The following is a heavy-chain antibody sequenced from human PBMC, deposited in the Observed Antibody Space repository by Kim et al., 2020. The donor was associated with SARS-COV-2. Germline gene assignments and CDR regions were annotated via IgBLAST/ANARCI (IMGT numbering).Heavy chain of an antibody. Sequence: GGSLRLSCAASGFTFSDYYMSWIRQAPGKGLEWVSYISSSSSYTNYADSVKGRFTISRDNAKNSLYLQMNSLRAEDTAVYYRARGGNYYYYGMDVWGQGTTVTVSS. J-gene: IGHJ6*02. CDR2: ISSSSSYT. D-gene: IGHD3-16*01. CDR1: GFTFSDYY. CDR3: ARGGNYYYYGMDV. V-gene: IGHV3-11*06.